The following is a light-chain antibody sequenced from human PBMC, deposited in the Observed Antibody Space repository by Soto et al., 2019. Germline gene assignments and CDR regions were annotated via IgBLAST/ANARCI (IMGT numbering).Light chain of an antibody. Sequence: EIVLTQAPGTLSLSPGERATLSCRASQSVDSSYLAWYQQIPGQAPRLLIYGASSRATGIPDRFSGSGSGTDFTLTISRLEPEDFAVYYCQQFATSPPTWTFGQGTKV. CDR2: GAS. CDR1: QSVDSSY. CDR3: QQFATSPPTWT. V-gene: IGKV3-20*01. J-gene: IGKJ1*01.